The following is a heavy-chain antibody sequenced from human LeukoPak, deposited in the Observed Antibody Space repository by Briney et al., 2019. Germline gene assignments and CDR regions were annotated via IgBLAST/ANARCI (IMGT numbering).Heavy chain of an antibody. CDR2: FDPEDGET. CDR3: ATDVRGVTYFFDY. V-gene: IGHV1-24*01. Sequence: ASVKVSCKVSGYTLTELSMHWVRQAPGKGLEWMGGFDPEDGETIYAQRFQGRVTMTEDTSTDTAYMELSSLRSEDTAVYYCATDVRGVTYFFDYWGQGTLVTVSS. CDR1: GYTLTELS. D-gene: IGHD3-10*02. J-gene: IGHJ4*02.